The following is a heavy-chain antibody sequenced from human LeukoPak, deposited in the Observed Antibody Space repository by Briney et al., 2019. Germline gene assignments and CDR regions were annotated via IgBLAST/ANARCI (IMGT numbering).Heavy chain of an antibody. V-gene: IGHV3-9*01. CDR3: AKDSRSSSSGYFDY. J-gene: IGHJ4*02. D-gene: IGHD6-6*01. CDR1: GFTFDDYA. Sequence: GGSLRLSCAASGFTFDDYAMHWVRQAPGKGLEWVSGISWNSGSIGYADSVKGRFTISRDNAKNSLYLQMNSLRAEDTALYYCAKDSRSSSSGYFDYWGQGTLVTVSS. CDR2: ISWNSGSI.